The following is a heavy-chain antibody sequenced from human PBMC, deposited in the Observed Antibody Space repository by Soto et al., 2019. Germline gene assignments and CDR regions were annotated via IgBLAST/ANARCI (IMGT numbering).Heavy chain of an antibody. D-gene: IGHD6-19*01. CDR1: GYTFTSYA. CDR2: INAGNGNT. CDR3: ARDRSIAVAGGSFDY. J-gene: IGHJ4*02. V-gene: IGHV1-3*01. Sequence: DSVKASCKASGYTFTSYAIHWVRQAPGQRLEWMGWINAGNGNTKYSQKFQGWVTMTRDTSISTAYMELSRLRSDDTAVYYCARDRSIAVAGGSFDYWGQGTLVTVSS.